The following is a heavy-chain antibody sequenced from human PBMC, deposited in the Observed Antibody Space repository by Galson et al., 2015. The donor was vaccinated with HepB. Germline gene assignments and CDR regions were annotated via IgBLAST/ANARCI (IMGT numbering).Heavy chain of an antibody. CDR2: ISYDGSNK. CDR3: ARDYYGDSYYFDY. V-gene: IGHV3-30-3*01. D-gene: IGHD4-17*01. CDR1: GFTFSSYA. J-gene: IGHJ4*02. Sequence: SLRLSCAASGFTFSSYAMHWVRQAPGKGLEWVAVISYDGSNKYYADSVKGRFTISRDNSKNTLYLQMNSLRAEDTAVYYCARDYYGDSYYFDYWGQGTLVTVSS.